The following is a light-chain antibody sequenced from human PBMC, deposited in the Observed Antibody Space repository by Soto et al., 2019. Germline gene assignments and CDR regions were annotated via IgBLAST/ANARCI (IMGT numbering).Light chain of an antibody. CDR1: QGIRNG. CDR2: AAS. CDR3: LQDSNYPLT. V-gene: IGKV1-6*01. J-gene: IGKJ1*01. Sequence: AIQMTQSPSSLSASVGDRVTIACRASQGIRNGLGWYQQKPGRAPNLLIYAASSLQSGVPSRFSGSGSGTDFTLTISSLQPEDFATYYCLQDSNYPLTFGQGTKVEIK.